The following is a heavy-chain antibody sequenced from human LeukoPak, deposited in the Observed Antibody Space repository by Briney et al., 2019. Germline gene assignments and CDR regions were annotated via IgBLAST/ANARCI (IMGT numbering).Heavy chain of an antibody. Sequence: SVKVSCKASGGTFSSYAMSWVRQAPGQGLEWMGRIIPILGIANYAQKFQGRVTITADKSTSTAYMELSSLRSEDTAVYYCARDIAAAGSPPPDYGERGTLVTVSS. CDR2: IIPILGIA. CDR3: ARDIAAAGSPPPDY. V-gene: IGHV1-69*04. J-gene: IGHJ4*02. D-gene: IGHD6-13*01. CDR1: GGTFSSYA.